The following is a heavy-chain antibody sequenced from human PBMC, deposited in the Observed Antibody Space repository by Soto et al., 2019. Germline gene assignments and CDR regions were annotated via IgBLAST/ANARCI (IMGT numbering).Heavy chain of an antibody. V-gene: IGHV3-74*01. CDR3: ARRIFGSGTANDY. D-gene: IGHD3-10*01. J-gene: IGHJ4*02. Sequence: EVQLVESGGGLVQPGGSLRLSCAASGFTFSGSWMHWVRQAPGKGLVWVSRINGDGSGTSYADFVKGRFTISRGDAKNTLFLQMNGLRAEDTAVYYCARRIFGSGTANDYWGQGTLVTVSS. CDR2: INGDGSGT. CDR1: GFTFSGSW.